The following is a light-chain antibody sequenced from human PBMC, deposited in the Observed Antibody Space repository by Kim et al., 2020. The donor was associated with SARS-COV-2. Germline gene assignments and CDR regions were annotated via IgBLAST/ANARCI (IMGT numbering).Light chain of an antibody. J-gene: IGKJ2*01. V-gene: IGKV1-33*01. CDR1: QDIRNS. Sequence: SVSVGDRVTLTWQASQDIRNSLAWYQQEPGKAPKLLIYDVSKLETWVPSRFSGSGSGTHFSFTISSLQPEDIAIYYCQQYHNLPRIFGQGTKLEI. CDR3: QQYHNLPRI. CDR2: DVS.